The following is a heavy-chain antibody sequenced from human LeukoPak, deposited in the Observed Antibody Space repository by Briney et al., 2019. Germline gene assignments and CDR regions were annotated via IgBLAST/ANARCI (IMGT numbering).Heavy chain of an antibody. CDR1: GFTFSRYW. CDR2: IRTKANTYAT. CDR3: TTSYSGNSWYDWFGP. D-gene: IGHD6-13*01. V-gene: IGHV3-73*01. Sequence: GGSLRLSCAASGFTFSRYWMHWVRQASGKGLEWVGLIRTKANTYATAYAASVTGRFTISRDDSKTTSYLQMNSLKTEDTALYFCTTSYSGNSWYDWFGPWGQGTLVTVSS. J-gene: IGHJ5*02.